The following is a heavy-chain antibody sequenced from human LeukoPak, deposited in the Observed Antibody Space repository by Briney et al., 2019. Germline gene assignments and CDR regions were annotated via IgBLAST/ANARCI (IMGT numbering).Heavy chain of an antibody. CDR2: IDKSGDGA. CDR1: GFTFSSHA. V-gene: IGHV3-23*01. Sequence: GGSLRLSCAASGFTFSSHAMNWVRQPPGKGLDWVSSIDKSGDGAFYADSVKGRFTISRDNSKSTLYLQMNSLKAEDTAVYFCAKSDDNSNFHLTGYLDYWGQGTLVSVSS. D-gene: IGHD3-22*01. J-gene: IGHJ4*02. CDR3: AKSDDNSNFHLTGYLDY.